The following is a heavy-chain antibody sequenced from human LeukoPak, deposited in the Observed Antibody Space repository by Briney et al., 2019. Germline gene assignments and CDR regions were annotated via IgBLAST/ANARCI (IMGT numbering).Heavy chain of an antibody. D-gene: IGHD3-10*01. J-gene: IGHJ4*02. CDR1: GITLSNYG. V-gene: IGHV3-23*01. Sequence: QPGGSLRLSCAVSGITLSNYGMSWVRQAPGKGLEWVAGLSGSGGGTNYADSVKGRFTISRDNAKNTLYLQMNSLRAEDTAVYFCAKRGVAIRVILVGFHKEAYYFDSWGQGALVTVSS. CDR2: LSGSGGGT. CDR3: AKRGVAIRVILVGFHKEAYYFDS.